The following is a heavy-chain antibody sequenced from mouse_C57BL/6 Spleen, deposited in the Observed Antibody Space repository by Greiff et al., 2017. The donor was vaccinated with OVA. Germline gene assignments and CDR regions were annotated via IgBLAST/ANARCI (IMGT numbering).Heavy chain of an antibody. CDR1: GFSLTSYG. D-gene: IGHD1-1*01. Sequence: QVQLKQSGPGLVQPSQSLSITCTVSGFSLTSYGVHWVRQSPGKGLEWLGVIWSGGSTDYNAAFISRLSISKDNSKSQVFFKMNSLQADDTAIYYCASPSSSGAMDYWGQGTSVTVSS. J-gene: IGHJ4*01. V-gene: IGHV2-2*01. CDR2: IWSGGST. CDR3: ASPSSSGAMDY.